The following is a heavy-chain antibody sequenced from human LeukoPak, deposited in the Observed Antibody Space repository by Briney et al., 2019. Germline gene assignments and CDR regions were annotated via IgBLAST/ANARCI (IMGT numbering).Heavy chain of an antibody. CDR1: GFTFSSYG. CDR3: AKVQYYDYVWGSYPFDY. Sequence: GGSLRLSCAASGFTFSSYGMHWVRQAPGKGLEWVAFIRYDGSNKYYADSVKGRFTISRDNSKNTLYLQMNSLRAEDTAVYYCAKVQYYDYVWGSYPFDYWGQGTLVTVSS. D-gene: IGHD3-16*01. V-gene: IGHV3-30*02. CDR2: IRYDGSNK. J-gene: IGHJ4*02.